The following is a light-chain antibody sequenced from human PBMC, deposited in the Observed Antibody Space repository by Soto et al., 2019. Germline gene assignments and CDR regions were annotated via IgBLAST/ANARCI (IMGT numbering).Light chain of an antibody. CDR1: ESIRNSY. Sequence: EIVLTQSPGTLSLSPGERVTLSCTASESIRNSYVAWYQQKPGQAPRLLMYGASSRATGIPDRFSGGGYGTDFTLTINRLAPEDFAVYYCQHYGSSPLTFGGGTKVEIK. J-gene: IGKJ4*01. CDR3: QHYGSSPLT. V-gene: IGKV3-20*01. CDR2: GAS.